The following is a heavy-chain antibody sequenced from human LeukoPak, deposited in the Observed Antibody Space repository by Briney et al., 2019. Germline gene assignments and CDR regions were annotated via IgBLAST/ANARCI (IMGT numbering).Heavy chain of an antibody. CDR2: IIPIFGTA. CDR1: GGTFSSYA. Sequence: ASVKVSCKASGGTFSSYAISWVRQAPGQGLEWMGRIIPIFGTANYAQKFQGRVTITTDESTSTAYMELSSPRSEDTAVYYCARDREIIAAGNWFDPWGQGTLVTVSS. V-gene: IGHV1-69*05. CDR3: ARDREIIAAGNWFDP. D-gene: IGHD6-13*01. J-gene: IGHJ5*02.